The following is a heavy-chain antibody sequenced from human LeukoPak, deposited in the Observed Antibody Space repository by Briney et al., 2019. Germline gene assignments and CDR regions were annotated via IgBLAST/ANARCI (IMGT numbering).Heavy chain of an antibody. CDR2: IYYSGST. CDR1: GGSISSYY. V-gene: IGHV4-59*08. J-gene: IGHJ4*02. CDR3: ARQNPQYYFDY. Sequence: SETLSPTCTVSGGSISSYYWSWIRQPPGKGLEWIGYIYYSGSTNYNPSLKSRVTISVDTSKNQFSLKLSSVTAADTAVYYCARQNPQYYFDYWGQGTLVTVSS.